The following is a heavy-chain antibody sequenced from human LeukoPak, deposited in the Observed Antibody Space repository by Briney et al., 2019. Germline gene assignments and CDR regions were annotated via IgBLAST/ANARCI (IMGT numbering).Heavy chain of an antibody. CDR3: AKASFLDYGDYWYAFDI. Sequence: GGFLRLSCAASGFTFSSYAMSWVRQAPGKGLEWVSAISGSGGSTYYADSVKGRFTISRDNSKNTLYLQMNSLRAEDTAVYYCAKASFLDYGDYWYAFDIWGQGTMVTVSS. CDR2: ISGSGGST. CDR1: GFTFSSYA. J-gene: IGHJ3*02. D-gene: IGHD4-17*01. V-gene: IGHV3-23*01.